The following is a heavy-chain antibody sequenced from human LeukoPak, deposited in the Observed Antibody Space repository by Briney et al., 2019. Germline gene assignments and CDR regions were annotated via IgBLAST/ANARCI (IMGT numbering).Heavy chain of an antibody. D-gene: IGHD1-26*01. CDR1: GFIFSSYE. J-gene: IGHJ4*02. Sequence: GGSLRLSCAASGFIFSSYEMSWVRQAPGKGLEWGSYISSSGRTRYYADSVKGRFTVSRDNAKNSLYLQMNSPRAEDTAIYYCERDNYSGSRYFDHWGQGTLVTVSS. CDR3: ERDNYSGSRYFDH. V-gene: IGHV3-48*03. CDR2: ISSSGRTR.